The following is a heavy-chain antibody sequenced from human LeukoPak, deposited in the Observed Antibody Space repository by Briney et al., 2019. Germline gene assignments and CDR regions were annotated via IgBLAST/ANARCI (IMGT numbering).Heavy chain of an antibody. CDR1: GYSIRTDYY. V-gene: IGHV4-38-2*02. CDR2: MSYSGHT. Sequence: PSETLSLTCTVSGYSIRTDYYWGWIRQPPGKGLEWIVSMSYSGHTYYNPSLKSRVTTSIDTSKNQLSLNLKSVTAADTAVYYCARDRDVDDFDSWGHGTLVTVSS. CDR3: ARDRDVDDFDS. J-gene: IGHJ4*01. D-gene: IGHD2-15*01.